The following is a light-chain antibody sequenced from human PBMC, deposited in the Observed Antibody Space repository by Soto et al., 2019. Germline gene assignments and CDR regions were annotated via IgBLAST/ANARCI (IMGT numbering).Light chain of an antibody. CDR1: QSISNW. Sequence: DIQMTQSPSTLSASVGDRVTITCRASQSISNWLAWYQQKPGKAPKLLIYDASNLETGVPLRFSGSASGTEFTLTITSLQPDDVATYYCQQYNSYSYTFGQGTKLEI. CDR2: DAS. J-gene: IGKJ2*01. CDR3: QQYNSYSYT. V-gene: IGKV1-5*01.